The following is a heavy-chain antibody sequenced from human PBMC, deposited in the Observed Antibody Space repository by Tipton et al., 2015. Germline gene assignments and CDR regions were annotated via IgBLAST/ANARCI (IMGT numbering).Heavy chain of an antibody. CDR3: ARSIGWAYDP. J-gene: IGHJ5*02. D-gene: IGHD1-26*01. V-gene: IGHV3-74*01. Sequence: SLRLSCSASGFTFSLYWMHWVRQVPGKGLAWVSRIKGDGSISDHADSVKGRFTISRDNAANTLYLQMDNLRVEDTGVYHCARSIGWAYDPWGQGTLVTVSS. CDR1: GFTFSLYW. CDR2: IKGDGSIS.